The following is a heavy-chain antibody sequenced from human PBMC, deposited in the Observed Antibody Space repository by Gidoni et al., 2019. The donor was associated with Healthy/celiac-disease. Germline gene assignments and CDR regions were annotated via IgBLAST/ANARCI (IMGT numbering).Heavy chain of an antibody. V-gene: IGHV4-34*01. Sequence: QVQLQQWGAGLLKPSETLSLTCAVYGGSFSGYYWSWIRQPPGKGLEWIGEINHSGSTNYNPSLKSRVTISVDTSKNQFPLKLSSVTAADTAVYYCARGRRWYGATPGYMDVWGKGTTVTVSS. CDR3: ARGRRWYGATPGYMDV. CDR2: INHSGST. J-gene: IGHJ6*03. D-gene: IGHD2-15*01. CDR1: GGSFSGYY.